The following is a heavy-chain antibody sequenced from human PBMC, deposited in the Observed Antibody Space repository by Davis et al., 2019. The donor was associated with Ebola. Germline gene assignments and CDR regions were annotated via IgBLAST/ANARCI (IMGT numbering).Heavy chain of an antibody. D-gene: IGHD6-13*01. V-gene: IGHV1-46*01. CDR3: AADLLIAAASPGAFDI. Sequence: SVKVSCQASGYTFTSYYMHWVRQPPGQGLEWMGIINPSGGSTSYAQKFQGRVTMTRDTSTSTAYMELSSLRSEDTAVYYCAADLLIAAASPGAFDIWGQGTMVTVSS. CDR2: INPSGGST. J-gene: IGHJ3*02. CDR1: GYTFTSYY.